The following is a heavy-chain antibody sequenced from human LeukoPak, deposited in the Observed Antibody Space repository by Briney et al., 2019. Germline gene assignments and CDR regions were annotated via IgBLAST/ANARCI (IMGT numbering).Heavy chain of an antibody. J-gene: IGHJ4*02. CDR2: ISYDGSNK. CDR1: GFTFSSYG. CDR3: AKDRVYSGCELDY. D-gene: IGHD5-12*01. V-gene: IGHV3-30*18. Sequence: GRSLRLSCAASGFTFSSYGMHWVRQAPGKGLEWVAVISYDGSNKYYADSVKGRFTISRDNSKNTLYLQMNSLRAEDTAVYYCAKDRVYSGCELDYWGQGTLVTVSS.